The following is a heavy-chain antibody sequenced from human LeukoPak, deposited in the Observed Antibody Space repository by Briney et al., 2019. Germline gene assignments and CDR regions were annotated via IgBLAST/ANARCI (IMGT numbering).Heavy chain of an antibody. CDR2: ISGSSSYI. J-gene: IGHJ4*02. CDR1: GFTFSSYS. CDR3: ARLYVVVVAANASDY. Sequence: PGGSLRLSCAASGFTFSSYSMNWVRQAPGKGLEWVSSISGSSSYIYYADSVKGRFTISRDNAKNSLYLQMNSLRAEDTAVYYCARLYVVVVAANASDYWGQGTLVTVSS. D-gene: IGHD2-15*01. V-gene: IGHV3-21*01.